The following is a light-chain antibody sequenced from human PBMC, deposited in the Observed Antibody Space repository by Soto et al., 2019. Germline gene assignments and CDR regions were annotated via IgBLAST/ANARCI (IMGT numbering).Light chain of an antibody. Sequence: AIQLTQSPSSLSASVGDRVTITFRASQGIRNDVSWYQQKPGKAPKFLIFAASNLQSGVPSRFSGSGSGTDFTLTITSLQPEDFATYYCLQDYNYPWTFGQGTKVDIK. CDR1: QGIRND. CDR3: LQDYNYPWT. V-gene: IGKV1-6*01. J-gene: IGKJ1*01. CDR2: AAS.